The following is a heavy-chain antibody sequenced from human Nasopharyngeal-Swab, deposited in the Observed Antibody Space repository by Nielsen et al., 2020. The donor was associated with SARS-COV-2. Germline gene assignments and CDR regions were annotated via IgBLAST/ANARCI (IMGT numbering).Heavy chain of an antibody. CDR3: TTNYANPVYGLDV. V-gene: IGHV3-73*01. CDR2: IGNNHAT. J-gene: IGHJ6*02. D-gene: IGHD4/OR15-4a*01. Sequence: LTRAASGFTFSPSPIHWVRRASGKGLEWVGRIGNNHATTYGASVKGRFTFSRDDSKKTAYLQMNSLKTGDTAVYYCTTNYANPVYGLDVWGQGTTVTVSS. CDR1: GFTFSPSP.